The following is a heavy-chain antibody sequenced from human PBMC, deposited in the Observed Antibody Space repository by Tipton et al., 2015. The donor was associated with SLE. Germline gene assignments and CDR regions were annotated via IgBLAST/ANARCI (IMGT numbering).Heavy chain of an antibody. J-gene: IGHJ4*02. CDR2: IYTRGST. V-gene: IGHV4-61*02. CDR3: AREKIGGSYYGYIEY. Sequence: TLSLTCTVSGVSITSGSYHWSWIRQPAGKGLEWIGRIYTRGSTNYNPSLMNRVTISVDTPKNQLSLKRISVTAADTAIYYCAREKIGGSYYGYIEYWGPGTLVTIPS. CDR1: GVSITSGSYH. D-gene: IGHD1-26*01.